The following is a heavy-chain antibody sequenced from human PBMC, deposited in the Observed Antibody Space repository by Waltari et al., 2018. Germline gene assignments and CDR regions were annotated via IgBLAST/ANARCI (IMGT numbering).Heavy chain of an antibody. V-gene: IGHV3-73*01. CDR1: GFTFRGSA. D-gene: IGHD1-7*01. Sequence: EVQLVESGGGLVQPGGSLKLSCAASGFTFRGSAMHWVRQASGKGLEWVGRIRSKANSYATAYAASVKGRFTISRDDSKNTLYLQMNSLRAEDTAVYYCAKRGTRSSDIDYWGQGTLVTVSS. J-gene: IGHJ4*02. CDR3: AKRGTRSSDIDY. CDR2: IRSKANSYAT.